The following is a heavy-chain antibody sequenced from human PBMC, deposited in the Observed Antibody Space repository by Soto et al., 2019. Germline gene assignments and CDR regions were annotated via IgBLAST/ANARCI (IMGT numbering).Heavy chain of an antibody. Sequence: QVQLVQSGAEEKKPGASVKVSCKASGYTFTGYAMHWVRLAPGQRLEWMGWINAGNGNTKYSQKFQGRVTITRDTSGSTVYMELSSLRSEDTAVFYCARAVAVPADFDYWGQGTLVTVSS. CDR1: GYTFTGYA. D-gene: IGHD6-19*01. CDR3: ARAVAVPADFDY. J-gene: IGHJ4*02. V-gene: IGHV1-3*05. CDR2: INAGNGNT.